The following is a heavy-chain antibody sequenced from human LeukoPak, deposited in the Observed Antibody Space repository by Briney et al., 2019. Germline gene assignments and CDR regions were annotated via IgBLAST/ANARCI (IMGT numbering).Heavy chain of an antibody. CDR1: GFTFSSYA. J-gene: IGHJ4*02. CDR3: ARDFYVTSGYYYDY. CDR2: ISGSGGST. D-gene: IGHD3-22*01. Sequence: GGSLRLSCAASGFTFSSYAMSWVRQAPGKGLEWVSAISGSGGSTYYADSVKGRFTISRDNSKNTLYLQMNSLRAEDTAVYYCARDFYVTSGYYYDYWGQGTLVTVSS. V-gene: IGHV3-23*01.